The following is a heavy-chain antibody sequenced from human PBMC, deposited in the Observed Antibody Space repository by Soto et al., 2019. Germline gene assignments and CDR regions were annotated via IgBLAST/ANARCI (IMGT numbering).Heavy chain of an antibody. CDR2: IDWDDDK. V-gene: IGHV2-70*12. CDR3: AHRPGYCTGGSCYSS. D-gene: IGHD2-15*01. J-gene: IGHJ5*02. CDR1: GFSLSTSGMC. Sequence: SGPTLVNPTQTLTLTCTFSGFSLSTSGMCVSWIRQPPGKALEWLALIDWDDDKYYSTSLKTRLTISKDTSKNQVVLTMTNMDPVDTATYYCAHRPGYCTGGSCYSSWGQGTLVTVSS.